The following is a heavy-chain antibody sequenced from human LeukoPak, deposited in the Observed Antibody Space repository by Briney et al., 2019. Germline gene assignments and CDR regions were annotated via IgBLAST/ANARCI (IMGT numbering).Heavy chain of an antibody. Sequence: GGSLRLSCAASGFTFSSYAMSWVRQAPGKGLEWVSAISGSGGSTYYADSVKSRFTISRDNSKNTLYLQMNSLRAEDTAVYYCAKVATGLWFGELFYYYYYMDGWGKGTTVTVSS. CDR2: ISGSGGST. J-gene: IGHJ6*03. CDR1: GFTFSSYA. CDR3: AKVATGLWFGELFYYYYYMDG. V-gene: IGHV3-23*01. D-gene: IGHD3-10*01.